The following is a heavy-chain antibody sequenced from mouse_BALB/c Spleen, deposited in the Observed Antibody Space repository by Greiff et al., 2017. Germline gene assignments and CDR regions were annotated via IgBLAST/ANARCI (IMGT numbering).Heavy chain of an antibody. J-gene: IGHJ3*01. CDR2: INPSNGGT. V-gene: IGHV1S81*02. Sequence: QVQLQQPGAELVKPGASVKLSCKASGYTFTSYYMYWVKQRPGQGLEWIGGINPSNGGTNFNEKFKSKATLTVDKSSSTAYMQLSSLTSEDSAVYYCTRGDYGSKDWFAYWGQGTLVTVSA. CDR1: GYTFTSYY. D-gene: IGHD1-1*01. CDR3: TRGDYGSKDWFAY.